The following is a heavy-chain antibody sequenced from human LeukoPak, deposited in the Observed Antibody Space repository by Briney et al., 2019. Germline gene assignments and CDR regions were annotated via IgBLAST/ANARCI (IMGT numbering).Heavy chain of an antibody. CDR1: GGSVSGTSYY. V-gene: IGHV4-39*01. CDR3: ARHYYDSSGYFYQDY. D-gene: IGHD3-22*01. Sequence: ASETLSLTCTVSGGSVSGTSYYWAWIRQPPGKGLEWIGTISYTGSTSYNPSLKSRVTISVDTSKNQFSLKPSSVTAADTAVYYCARHYYDSSGYFYQDYWGQGTLVTVSS. CDR2: ISYTGST. J-gene: IGHJ4*02.